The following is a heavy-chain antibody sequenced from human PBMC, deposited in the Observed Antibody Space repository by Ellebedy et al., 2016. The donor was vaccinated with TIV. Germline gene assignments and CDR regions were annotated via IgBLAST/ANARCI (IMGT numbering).Heavy chain of an antibody. D-gene: IGHD3-10*01. J-gene: IGHJ4*02. Sequence: ASVKVSXXTSGYSFSDYYMYWLRQAPGQGLEWMGWINPKSGSSNYAQRFQGRVTMTRDTSISTIYMELSSLRSDDTAVYYCARQWSWIGGYYFDYWGQGSLVTVAS. V-gene: IGHV1-2*02. CDR1: GYSFSDYY. CDR3: ARQWSWIGGYYFDY. CDR2: INPKSGSS.